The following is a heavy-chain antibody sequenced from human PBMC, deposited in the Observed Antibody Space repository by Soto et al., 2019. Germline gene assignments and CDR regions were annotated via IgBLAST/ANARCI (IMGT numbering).Heavy chain of an antibody. CDR1: GFTVSSNY. D-gene: IGHD5-12*01. J-gene: IGHJ4*02. CDR2: IYSGGST. CDR3: ARVGGYEHFDY. Sequence: GGSLRLSCAASGFTVSSNYMSWVRQGPGKGLEWVSVIYSGGSTYYADSVKGRFTISRDNSKNTLYLQMNSLRAEDTAVYYCARVGGYEHFDYWGQGTLVTVSS. V-gene: IGHV3-53*01.